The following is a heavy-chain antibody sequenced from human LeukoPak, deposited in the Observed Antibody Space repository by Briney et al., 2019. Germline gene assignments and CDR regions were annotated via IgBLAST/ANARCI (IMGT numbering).Heavy chain of an antibody. CDR2: IYPGDSDT. D-gene: IGHD2-2*01. V-gene: IGHV5-51*01. J-gene: IGHJ4*02. CDR3: ARQRTYCSSTSCYRYFDY. Sequence: GESLKISCKGSGYSFISYWIGWVRQLPGKGLEWMGIIYPGDSDTRYSPSFQGQVTISADKSISTAYLQWSSLKASDTAMYYCARQRTYCSSTSCYRYFDYWGQGTLVTVSS. CDR1: GYSFISYW.